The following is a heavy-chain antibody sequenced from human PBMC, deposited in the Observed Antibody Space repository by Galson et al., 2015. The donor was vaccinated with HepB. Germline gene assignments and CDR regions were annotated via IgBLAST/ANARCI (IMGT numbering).Heavy chain of an antibody. V-gene: IGHV1-46*01. J-gene: IGHJ4*02. CDR1: GYTFTSYY. Sequence: SVKVSCKASGYTFTSYYMHRVRQAPGQGRDWMGIINPSGGSTSYAQKFQGRVTMTRDTSTSTDYMELSSLRSEDTAVYYGASDARRPTTFSDWGQGTLVTVSS. CDR3: ASDARRPTTFSD. CDR2: INPSGGST. D-gene: IGHD4-11*01.